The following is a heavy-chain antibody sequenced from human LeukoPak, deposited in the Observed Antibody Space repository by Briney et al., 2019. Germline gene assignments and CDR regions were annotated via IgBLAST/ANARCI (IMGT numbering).Heavy chain of an antibody. CDR1: GFTFSSYG. CDR2: TSYDGSNK. D-gene: IGHD5-18*01. J-gene: IGHJ4*02. V-gene: IGHV3-30*18. Sequence: GRSLRLSCAASGFTFSSYGMHWVRQAPGKGLERVAVTSYDGSNKYYADSVKGRFAISRDNSKNTLYLQMNSLRAEDTAVYYCAKVHGYSYGRFDYWGQGTLVTVSS. CDR3: AKVHGYSYGRFDY.